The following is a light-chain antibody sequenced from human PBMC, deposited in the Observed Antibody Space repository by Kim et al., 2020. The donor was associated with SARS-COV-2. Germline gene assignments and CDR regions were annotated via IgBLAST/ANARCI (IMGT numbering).Light chain of an antibody. V-gene: IGLV1-44*01. CDR3: ASWTDSVTGWV. J-gene: IGLJ3*02. Sequence: QPVLTQPPSASGTPGQTVTISCSGSSSNLGSNTVNWYQQVPGTAPKLLIYANDRRPAGVPERFSSSKSGTSASLAISGLRSEDEADYYCASWTDSVTGWVFGGGTQLTVL. CDR1: SSNLGSNT. CDR2: AND.